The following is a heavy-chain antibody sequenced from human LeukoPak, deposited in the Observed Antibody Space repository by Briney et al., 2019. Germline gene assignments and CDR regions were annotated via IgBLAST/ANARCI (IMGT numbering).Heavy chain of an antibody. D-gene: IGHD3-16*01. J-gene: IGHJ4*02. CDR2: SRNRAKSYTT. Sequence: GGSLRLSCAASGFTFSDHYMDWVRQAPGKGLEWVGRSRNRAKSYTTDYAASVRGRFTISRDDSQHSLYLQMRSLKTEDPAVYHVVKVAYTGDCHFDYWGQGTLVTSSS. V-gene: IGHV3-72*01. CDR3: VKVAYTGDCHFDY. CDR1: GFTFSDHY.